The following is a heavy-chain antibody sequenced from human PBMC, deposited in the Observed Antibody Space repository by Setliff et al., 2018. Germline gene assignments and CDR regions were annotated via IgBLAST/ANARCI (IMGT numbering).Heavy chain of an antibody. D-gene: IGHD2-2*01. Sequence: ASVKVSCKASGYTLSNSILSWVRQAPGQGLEWMGWISAYNGKTYFAQKFQDRITMTTDTSTSTAYLEFKSLRSDDTAIYYCSRLVRFCTKISCQRLLGDDYWGQGALVTVSS. CDR3: SRLVRFCTKISCQRLLGDDY. CDR1: GYTLSNSI. CDR2: ISAYNGKT. J-gene: IGHJ4*02. V-gene: IGHV1-18*01.